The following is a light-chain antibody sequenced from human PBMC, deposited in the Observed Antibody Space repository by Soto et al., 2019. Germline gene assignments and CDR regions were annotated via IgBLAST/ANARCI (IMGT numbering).Light chain of an antibody. V-gene: IGKV1-39*01. CDR2: DAS. Sequence: IQLTQSPSSLSASVGDRVTITCRASQGISSYLGWYQQKPGKAPNLLIYDASTLHSGVPSRFSGGGSGTDFTLTISSLQPEDFATYYCQHSYSTPRTFGQGTKVDIK. J-gene: IGKJ1*01. CDR1: QGISSY. CDR3: QHSYSTPRT.